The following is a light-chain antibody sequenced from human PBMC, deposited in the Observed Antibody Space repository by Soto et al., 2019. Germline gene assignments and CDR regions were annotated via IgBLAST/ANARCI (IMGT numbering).Light chain of an antibody. CDR3: QQYGSSPWT. CDR2: LAS. V-gene: IGKV3-20*01. CDR1: QSITNNY. Sequence: EIVLTQSPGTLSLSLGERATLSCRASQSITNNYLAWYQQKPGQAPRLLIYLASNRAAGIPDRFSGSGSGADFTLTINRLEPEDFAVYHCQQYGSSPWTFGHGTKVDIK. J-gene: IGKJ1*01.